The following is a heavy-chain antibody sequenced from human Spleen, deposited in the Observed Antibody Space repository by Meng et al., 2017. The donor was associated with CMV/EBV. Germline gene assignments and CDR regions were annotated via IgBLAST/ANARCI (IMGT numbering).Heavy chain of an antibody. CDR3: ATRVSVVLFDP. V-gene: IGHV1-2*02. CDR1: GYTFTGYY. Sequence: QGQLVPSGSEVKKPGASVKASCKASGYTFTGYYMHWVRQAPGQGLEWMGWINPNSGGTNYAQKFQGRVTMTRDTSTDTAYMELSSLRSEDTAVYYCATRVSVVLFDPWGQGTLVTVSS. J-gene: IGHJ5*02. D-gene: IGHD2-21*01. CDR2: INPNSGGT.